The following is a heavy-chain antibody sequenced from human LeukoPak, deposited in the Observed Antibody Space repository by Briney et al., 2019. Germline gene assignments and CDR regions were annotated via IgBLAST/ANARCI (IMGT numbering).Heavy chain of an antibody. CDR2: INSGSSTM. V-gene: IGHV3-48*02. CDR3: ARVIAVVRGGGLSYYYAMDV. D-gene: IGHD3-10*01. CDR1: GFTFISYS. Sequence: GGSLRLSCAASGFTFISYSMTWVRQAPGKGLEWVSYINSGSSTMYYADSVKGRFTISRDNGKTSLYLQMNSLRDEDTAVYYCARVIAVVRGGGLSYYYAMDVWGQGTTVTVSS. J-gene: IGHJ6*02.